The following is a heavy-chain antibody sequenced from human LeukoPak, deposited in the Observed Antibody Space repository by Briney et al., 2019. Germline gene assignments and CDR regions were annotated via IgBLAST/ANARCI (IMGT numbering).Heavy chain of an antibody. CDR1: GFTFSSYS. CDR2: ISSSSSYI. CDR3: ARDIVATTPYLDY. J-gene: IGHJ4*02. Sequence: GGSLRLSCAASGFTFSSYSMNWVRQAPGKGLEWVSSISSSSSYIYYADSVKGRFTISRDNAKNSLYLQMNSLRAEDTAVYYCARDIVATTPYLDYWGQGTLVTVSS. V-gene: IGHV3-21*01. D-gene: IGHD5-12*01.